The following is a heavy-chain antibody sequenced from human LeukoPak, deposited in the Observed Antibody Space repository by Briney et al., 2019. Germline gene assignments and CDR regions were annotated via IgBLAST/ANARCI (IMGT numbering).Heavy chain of an antibody. Sequence: GGSLRLSCAASGFTFSTYGMHWVRQAPGKGLEWVAVIRYDGSNKYYGDSVKGRFTISRDNSKNTLYLQMNSLRAEDTAVYYCARALSAMVPDYWGQGTLVTVSS. V-gene: IGHV3-33*01. J-gene: IGHJ4*02. CDR3: ARALSAMVPDY. CDR1: GFTFSTYG. D-gene: IGHD5-18*01. CDR2: IRYDGSNK.